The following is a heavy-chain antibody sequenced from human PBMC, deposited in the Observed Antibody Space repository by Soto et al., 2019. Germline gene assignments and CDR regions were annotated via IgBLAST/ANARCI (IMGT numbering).Heavy chain of an antibody. CDR3: ARDEAVAVPNWFDP. CDR2: ISAYNGNT. D-gene: IGHD6-19*01. Sequence: GASVKVSCKASGYTFTSYGISWVRQAPGQGLEWMGWISAYNGNTNYAQKLQGRVTMTTDTSTSTAYMELRSLRSDDTAVYYCARDEAVAVPNWFDPWGQGTLVTVSS. CDR1: GYTFTSYG. J-gene: IGHJ5*02. V-gene: IGHV1-18*01.